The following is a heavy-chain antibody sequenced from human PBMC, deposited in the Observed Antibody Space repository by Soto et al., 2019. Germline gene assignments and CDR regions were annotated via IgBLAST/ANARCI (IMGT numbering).Heavy chain of an antibody. Sequence: QVQLVQSGSEVKKPGSSVKVSCKVSGGTFSSFAISWVRQAPGQGLEWIGGIIPAIGTPDHAPKFRGRVTITADESTSTAYLELSRLTSNDTAAYFCARDYGRQAPGLWGQGTKVTVSS. J-gene: IGHJ3*01. CDR2: IIPAIGTP. CDR1: GGTFSSFA. V-gene: IGHV1-69*01. CDR3: ARDYGRQAPGL. D-gene: IGHD3-10*01.